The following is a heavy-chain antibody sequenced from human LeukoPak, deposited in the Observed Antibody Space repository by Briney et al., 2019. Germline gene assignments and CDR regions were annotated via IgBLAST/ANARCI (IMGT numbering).Heavy chain of an antibody. CDR3: ARTSNYFDSRGLHRFDP. D-gene: IGHD3-22*01. J-gene: IGHJ5*02. CDR2: IDGDVRRT. Sequence: GRSLRLSCAASGFTFSTSWMHCVRQAPGKGLVWVSRIDGDVRRTSHADSVKGRFTISRDNAKNTLYLQMNSLRAQETAMYYCARTSNYFDSRGLHRFDPWGQGTLVTVSS. V-gene: IGHV3-74*01. CDR1: GFTFSTSW.